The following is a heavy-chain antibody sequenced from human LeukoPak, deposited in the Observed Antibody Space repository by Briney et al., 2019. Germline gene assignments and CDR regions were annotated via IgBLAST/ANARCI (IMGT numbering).Heavy chain of an antibody. CDR1: GFTFSSYS. CDR2: ISSSSSYI. D-gene: IGHD6-13*01. CDR3: ARYQQPGGMDV. J-gene: IGHJ6*02. Sequence: TGGSLRLSCAASGFTFSSYSMNWVRQASGKGLEWVSSISSSSSYIYYADSVKGRFTISRDNAKNSLYLQMNSLRAEDTAVYYCARYQQPGGMDVWGQGTTVTVSS. V-gene: IGHV3-21*01.